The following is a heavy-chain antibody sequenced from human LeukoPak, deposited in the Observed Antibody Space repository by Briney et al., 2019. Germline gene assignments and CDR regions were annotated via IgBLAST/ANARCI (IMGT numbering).Heavy chain of an antibody. CDR3: ARGGAILDAFDI. CDR1: GFTFSDHY. V-gene: IGHV3-21*01. Sequence: PGGSLRLSCAASGFTFSDHYMNWVRQAPGKGLEWVSSISSSSSYIYYADSVKGRFTISRDNAKNSLYLQMNSLRAEDTAVYYCARGGAILDAFDIWGQGTMVTVSS. J-gene: IGHJ3*02. D-gene: IGHD2-2*01. CDR2: ISSSSSYI.